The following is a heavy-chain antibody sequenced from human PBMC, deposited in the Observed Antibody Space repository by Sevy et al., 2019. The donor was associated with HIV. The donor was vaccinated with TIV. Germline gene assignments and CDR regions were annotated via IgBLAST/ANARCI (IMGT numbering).Heavy chain of an antibody. CDR3: VKDQGWDLLGYFDY. CDR2: INGGGGGT. Sequence: GGSLRLSCAASGFPFSSYAMSWVRQAPGKGLEWVSVINGGGGGTYYAASVKGRFTISRDNSKNTLFLQMISLSAEDTAVYYCVKDQGWDLLGYFDYWGQGTLVTVSS. J-gene: IGHJ4*02. V-gene: IGHV3-23*01. D-gene: IGHD1-26*01. CDR1: GFPFSSYA.